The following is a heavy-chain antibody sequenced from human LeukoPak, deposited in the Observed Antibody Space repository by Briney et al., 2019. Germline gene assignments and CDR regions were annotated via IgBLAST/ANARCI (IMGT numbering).Heavy chain of an antibody. Sequence: PGGSLRLSCAASGFIFSNYAMHWVRQAPGKGLEWLIFISYDGSNKYYADSVKGRFTISRDNSKNTLDLQMNSLRAEDAAVYYCARDTYGSDYWGQGTLVTVAS. CDR2: ISYDGSNK. V-gene: IGHV3-30*04. CDR1: GFIFSNYA. D-gene: IGHD3-10*01. J-gene: IGHJ4*02. CDR3: ARDTYGSDY.